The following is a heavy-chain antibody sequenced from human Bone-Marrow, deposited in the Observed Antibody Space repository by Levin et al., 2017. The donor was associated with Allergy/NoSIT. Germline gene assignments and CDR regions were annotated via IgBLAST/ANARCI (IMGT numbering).Heavy chain of an antibody. Sequence: GGSLRLSCAASGFTFSSYGMHWVRQAPGKGLEWVAVISYDGSNKYYADSVKGRFTISRDNSKNTLYLQMNSLRAEDTAVYYCAKASVTPFGSPAGTIYYYYGMDVWGQGTTVTVSS. J-gene: IGHJ6*02. CDR3: AKASVTPFGSPAGTIYYYYGMDV. D-gene: IGHD1-7*01. CDR1: GFTFSSYG. CDR2: ISYDGSNK. V-gene: IGHV3-30*18.